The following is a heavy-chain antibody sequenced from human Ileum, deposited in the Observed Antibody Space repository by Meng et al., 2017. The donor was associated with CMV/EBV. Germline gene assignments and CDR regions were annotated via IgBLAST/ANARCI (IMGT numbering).Heavy chain of an antibody. CDR3: ARVSHTCLECWFDP. CDR2: ISVDNGNT. D-gene: IGHD3-3*01. V-gene: IGHV1-18*01. CDR1: GYTFSTYG. J-gene: IGHJ5*02. Sequence: QVQLGQVGASVMKPGAAVKVSCRASGYTFSTYGITWVRQATGQGLEWMGWISVDNGNTNYAQKFQGRVTMTTHTSTSTAYMELTGLTSDDTAVYYCARVSHTCLECWFDPWGQGTLVTVSS.